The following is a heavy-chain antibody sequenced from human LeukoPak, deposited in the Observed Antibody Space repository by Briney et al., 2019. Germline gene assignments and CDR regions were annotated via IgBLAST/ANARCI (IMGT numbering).Heavy chain of an antibody. CDR2: INPNSGGT. V-gene: IGHV1-2*02. J-gene: IGHJ6*02. D-gene: IGHD6-13*01. CDR1: GYTFTGYY. Sequence: ASVKVSCKASGYTFTGYYMHWVRQAPGQGLEWMGWINPNSGGTNYAQKFQGRVTMTRDTSISTAYMELSRLRSDDTAVYYCAGGSPRLAAGTDYYYGMDVWGQGTTVTVSS. CDR3: AGGSPRLAAGTDYYYGMDV.